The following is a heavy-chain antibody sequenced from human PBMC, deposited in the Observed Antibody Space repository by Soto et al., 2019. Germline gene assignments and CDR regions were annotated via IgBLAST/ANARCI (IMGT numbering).Heavy chain of an antibody. Sequence: GGSLRLSCAASGFTVSSNYMSWVRQAPGKGLEWVSVIYSGGRTYYADSVKGRFTISRDSSKNTVYLQMNSLRVEDTAVYYCGRGYSYDYYGMDVWGQGTTVTV. V-gene: IGHV3-53*01. D-gene: IGHD5-18*01. J-gene: IGHJ6*02. CDR3: GRGYSYDYYGMDV. CDR2: IYSGGRT. CDR1: GFTVSSNY.